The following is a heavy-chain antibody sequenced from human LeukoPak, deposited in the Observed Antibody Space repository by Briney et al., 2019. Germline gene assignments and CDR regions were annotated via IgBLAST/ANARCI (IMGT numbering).Heavy chain of an antibody. V-gene: IGHV4-59*01. J-gene: IGHJ6*03. CDR2: IYYSGST. Sequence: SETLSLTCTVSGGSISSYYWSWIRQPPGKGLEWIGYIYYSGSTNYNPSLKSRVTISVDTSKNQFSLKLSSVTAADTAVYYCARLRDYYGSGRTNYYYYMDVWGKGTTVTISS. D-gene: IGHD3-10*01. CDR3: ARLRDYYGSGRTNYYYYMDV. CDR1: GGSISSYY.